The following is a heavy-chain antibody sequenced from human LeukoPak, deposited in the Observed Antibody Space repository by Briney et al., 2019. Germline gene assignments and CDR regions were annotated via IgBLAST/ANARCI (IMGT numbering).Heavy chain of an antibody. Sequence: ASVKVSCKVSGYTFTELSMHWVRQAPGKGLEWMGGFDPEDGETIYAQTFQGRVTMTEDTSTDTAYMELSSLRSEDTAVYYCATLCSGGSCFDRYYYYYMDVWGKGTTVTVSS. CDR2: FDPEDGET. CDR1: GYTFTELS. D-gene: IGHD2-15*01. V-gene: IGHV1-24*01. CDR3: ATLCSGGSCFDRYYYYYMDV. J-gene: IGHJ6*03.